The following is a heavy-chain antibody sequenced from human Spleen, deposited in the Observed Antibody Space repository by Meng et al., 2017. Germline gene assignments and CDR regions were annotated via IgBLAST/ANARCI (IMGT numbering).Heavy chain of an antibody. CDR2: LHYSGST. CDR1: GGSISSSTYY. D-gene: IGHD3-3*01. V-gene: IGHV4-39*07. J-gene: IGHJ3*02. Sequence: SETLSLTCTVSGGSISSSTYYWGWIRQPPGKGLEWIGSLHYSGSTHYNPSLKSRVTVSVDTSKNQFSLKLSAVTAADTAVYYCARVYRYGLDYYHSLNAFDIWGQGTMVTVSS. CDR3: ARVYRYGLDYYHSLNAFDI.